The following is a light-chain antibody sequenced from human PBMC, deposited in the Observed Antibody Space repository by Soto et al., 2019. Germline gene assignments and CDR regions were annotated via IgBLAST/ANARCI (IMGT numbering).Light chain of an antibody. J-gene: IGLJ1*01. V-gene: IGLV2-14*01. CDR2: DVS. CDR3: SSYTSSSSYV. Sequence: QSALTQPASVSGSPGQSITISCTGTSSDVGGYNYVSWYQQHPGKAPKLLIYDVSNRRSGVSNGFSGSKSGNTAFLTISGLQAEDEADYYCSSYTSSSSYVFGTGTKVTVL. CDR1: SSDVGGYNY.